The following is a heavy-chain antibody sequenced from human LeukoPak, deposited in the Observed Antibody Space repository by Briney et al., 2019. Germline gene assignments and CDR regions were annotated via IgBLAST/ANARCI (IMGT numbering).Heavy chain of an antibody. V-gene: IGHV3-9*01. CDR3: ARVLRVVVIKGDAFDI. Sequence: SLRLSCAASGFTFDDYAMHWVRQAPGKGLEWVSGISWNSGSIGYADSVKGRFTISRDNVKNSLYLQMNSLRAEDTAVYYCARVLRVVVIKGDAFDIWGQGTMVTVSS. CDR2: ISWNSGSI. CDR1: GFTFDDYA. J-gene: IGHJ3*02. D-gene: IGHD3-22*01.